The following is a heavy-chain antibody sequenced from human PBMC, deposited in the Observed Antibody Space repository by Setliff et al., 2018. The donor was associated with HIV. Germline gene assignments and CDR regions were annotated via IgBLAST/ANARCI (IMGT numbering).Heavy chain of an antibody. Sequence: PSETLSLTCAVYGGSFSGYYWSWIRQPPGKGLEWIGEINHSGSTNYNPSLKSRVTISVDTSKNQFSLKLSSVTAADTAVYYCARPGKQWLVHRNWFDPRGQGALVTVSS. V-gene: IGHV4-34*01. CDR1: GGSFSGYY. D-gene: IGHD6-19*01. J-gene: IGHJ5*02. CDR3: ARPGKQWLVHRNWFDP. CDR2: INHSGST.